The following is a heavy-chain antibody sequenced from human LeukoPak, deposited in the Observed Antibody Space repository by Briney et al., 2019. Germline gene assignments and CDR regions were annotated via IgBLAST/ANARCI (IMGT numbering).Heavy chain of an antibody. CDR1: GFSFRSNA. J-gene: IGHJ5*02. D-gene: IGHD3-22*01. CDR2: IGGSGRST. CDR3: AKPYYHDDSGS. Sequence: GGSLRLSCAASGFSFRSNAMNWVRQAPGKGLEWVTGIGGSGRSTYYAGAVEGRFTISRDNSKNTVDLQMSGLRAEDTAIYYCAKPYYHDDSGSWGQGTRVTVSS. V-gene: IGHV3-23*01.